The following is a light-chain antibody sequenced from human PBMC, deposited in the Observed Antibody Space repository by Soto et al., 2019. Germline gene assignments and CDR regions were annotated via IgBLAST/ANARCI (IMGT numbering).Light chain of an antibody. CDR3: QQYGGSLYT. CDR2: GAS. CDR1: QSVRSNY. J-gene: IGKJ2*01. V-gene: IGKV3-20*01. Sequence: EIVLTQSPGTLSLSPGERATLSCRASQSVRSNYLAWYQQNPGQATRLLIYGASSRATGIPDRFSCTVSGTDFCVTISSLESEDFAVYYCQQYGGSLYTFGQGTKVEIK.